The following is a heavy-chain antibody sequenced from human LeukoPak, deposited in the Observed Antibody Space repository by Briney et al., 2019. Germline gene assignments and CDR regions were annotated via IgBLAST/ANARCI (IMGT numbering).Heavy chain of an antibody. D-gene: IGHD4-17*01. CDR2: INHSGST. CDR1: GGSISSSPYY. V-gene: IGHV4-39*07. J-gene: IGHJ4*02. Sequence: SETLSLTCTVSGGSISSSPYYWSWIRQPPGKGLEWIGEINHSGSTNYNPSLKSRVTISVDTSKNQFSLKLSSVTAADTAVYYCASINYGDFHSSDYWGQGTLVTVSS. CDR3: ASINYGDFHSSDY.